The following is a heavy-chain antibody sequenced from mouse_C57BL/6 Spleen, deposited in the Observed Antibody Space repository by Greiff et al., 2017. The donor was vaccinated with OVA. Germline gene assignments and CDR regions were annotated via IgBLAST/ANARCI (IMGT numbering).Heavy chain of an antibody. CDR2: IHPNSGST. Sequence: QVQLQQPGAELVKPGASVKLSCKASGYTFTSYWMHWVKQRPGQGLEWIGMIHPNSGSTNYNEKFKSKATLTVDKSSSTAYMQLSSLTSEDSAVCYCARFDYYYGSSPYYFDYWGQGTTLTVSS. J-gene: IGHJ2*01. V-gene: IGHV1-64*01. CDR1: GYTFTSYW. CDR3: ARFDYYYGSSPYYFDY. D-gene: IGHD1-1*01.